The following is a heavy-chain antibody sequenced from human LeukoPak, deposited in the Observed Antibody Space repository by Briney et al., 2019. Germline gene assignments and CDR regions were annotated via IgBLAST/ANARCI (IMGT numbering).Heavy chain of an antibody. CDR3: AKKESDYYYMDV. Sequence: GGSLRLSCAASGFTFSIYAMSWVRQAPGKGREWVSTISGSGDNTYYAESVKGRFTISRDNSKNRLYLKMNSLRAEDTAVYYCAKKESDYYYMDVWGKGTTVTVS. J-gene: IGHJ6*03. CDR1: GFTFSIYA. CDR2: ISGSGDNT. V-gene: IGHV3-23*01.